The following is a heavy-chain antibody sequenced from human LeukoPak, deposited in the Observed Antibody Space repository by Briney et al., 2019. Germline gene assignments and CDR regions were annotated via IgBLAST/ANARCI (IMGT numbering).Heavy chain of an antibody. D-gene: IGHD3-10*01. V-gene: IGHV3-53*01. Sequence: TGGSLRLSCAASGFTVSSNYMSWVRQAPGKGLEWVSVIYSGGSTYYADSVKGRFTISRDNSKNTLYLQMNSLRAEDTAVYYCARELLEGGFDYWGQGTLVTVSS. CDR1: GFTVSSNY. CDR3: ARELLEGGFDY. J-gene: IGHJ4*02. CDR2: IYSGGST.